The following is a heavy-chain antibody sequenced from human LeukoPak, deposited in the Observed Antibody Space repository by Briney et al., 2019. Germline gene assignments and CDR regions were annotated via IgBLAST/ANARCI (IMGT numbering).Heavy chain of an antibody. CDR3: ARDIVLMVYAENWFDP. Sequence: SETLSLTCTVSGGSISNYYWSWMRQPAGKGREWVGRIYSSGSSNYNPSLTSRVTISVDTSKNHFSLKLNSVTAADTAVYYCARDIVLMVYAENWFDPWGQGTLVTVSS. J-gene: IGHJ5*02. CDR2: IYSSGSS. CDR1: GGSISNYY. D-gene: IGHD2-8*01. V-gene: IGHV4-4*07.